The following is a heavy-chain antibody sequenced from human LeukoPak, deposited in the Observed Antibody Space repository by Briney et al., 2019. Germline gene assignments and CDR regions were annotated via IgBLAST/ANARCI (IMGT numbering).Heavy chain of an antibody. V-gene: IGHV3-21*01. CDR2: ISTGGDYI. D-gene: IGHD5-12*01. CDR3: AREWMIAFDI. J-gene: IGHJ3*02. Sequence: PGGSLRLSCAASGFTFSSYSMNWVRLAPGKGLEWVSSISTGGDYIYFADSVKGRFTISRDNAKNSLYLQMNSLRAEDTAVYYCAREWMIAFDIWGQGTMVTVSS. CDR1: GFTFSSYS.